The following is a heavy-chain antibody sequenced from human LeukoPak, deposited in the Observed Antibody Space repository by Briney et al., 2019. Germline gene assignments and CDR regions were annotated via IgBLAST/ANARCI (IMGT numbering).Heavy chain of an antibody. D-gene: IGHD3-3*01. CDR3: ARVYDFWSGYYTGPTFDY. CDR2: IYYSGST. Sequence: SETLSLTCTVSGGSVSSGSYYWSWIRQPPGTGLEWIGYIYYSGSTNYNPSLKSRVTISVDTSKNQFSLKLSSVTAADTAVYYCARVYDFWSGYYTGPTFDYWGQGTLVTVSS. V-gene: IGHV4-61*01. CDR1: GGSVSSGSYY. J-gene: IGHJ4*02.